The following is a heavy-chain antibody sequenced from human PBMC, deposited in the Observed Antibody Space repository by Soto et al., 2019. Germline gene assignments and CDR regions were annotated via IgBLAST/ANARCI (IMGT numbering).Heavy chain of an antibody. CDR1: GGSISSYY. CDR3: ARGDLGYCISTSCYSPVPYYYYGMDV. Sequence: SETLSLTCTVSGGSISSYYWSWIRQPPGKGLEWIRYKKYIGSTNYTPSLKSRVTISVDTSKNQFSLKLSSVTAADTAVYYCARGDLGYCISTSCYSPVPYYYYGMDVWGQGTTVTVSS. D-gene: IGHD2-2*02. CDR2: KKYIGST. V-gene: IGHV4-59*01. J-gene: IGHJ6*02.